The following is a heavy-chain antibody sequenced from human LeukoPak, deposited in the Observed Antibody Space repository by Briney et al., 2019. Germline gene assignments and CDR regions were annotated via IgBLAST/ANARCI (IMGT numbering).Heavy chain of an antibody. CDR3: ARRRNYYYYYYRDV. CDR2: INPNSGGT. D-gene: IGHD1-1*01. CDR1: GYTFTGYY. V-gene: IGHV1-2*02. Sequence: ASVKVSCKASGYTFTGYYMHWVRQAPGQGLEWMGWINPNSGGTNYAQKFQGRVTMTRDTSISTAYMELSRLRPDDTAVYYCARRRNYYYYYYRDVWGKGTTATVSS. J-gene: IGHJ6*03.